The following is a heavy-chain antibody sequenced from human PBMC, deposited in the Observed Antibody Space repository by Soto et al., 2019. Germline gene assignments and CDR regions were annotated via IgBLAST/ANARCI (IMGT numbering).Heavy chain of an antibody. V-gene: IGHV3-49*03. CDR3: TRDPGITGTGDYYYYGMDV. D-gene: IGHD1-20*01. J-gene: IGHJ6*02. Sequence: GGSLRLSCTASGFTFGDYAMSWFRQAPGKGLEWVGFIRSKAYGGTTEYAASVKGRFTISRDDSKSIAYLQMNSLKTEDTAVYYCTRDPGITGTGDYYYYGMDVWGQGTTVTVSS. CDR1: GFTFGDYA. CDR2: IRSKAYGGTT.